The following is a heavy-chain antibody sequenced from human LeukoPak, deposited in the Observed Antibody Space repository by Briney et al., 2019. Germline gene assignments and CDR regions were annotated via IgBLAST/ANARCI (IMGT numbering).Heavy chain of an antibody. D-gene: IGHD2-15*01. CDR2: ISSSSSYI. CDR3: ARVAGVVVVAATPGSLIDY. CDR1: GFTFSSYS. Sequence: GGSLRLSCAASGFTFSSYSMNWVRQAPGKGLEWVSSISSSSSYIYYADSVKGRFTISRDNAKNSLYLQMNSLRAEDTAVYYCARVAGVVVVAATPGSLIDYWGQGTLVTVSS. V-gene: IGHV3-21*01. J-gene: IGHJ4*02.